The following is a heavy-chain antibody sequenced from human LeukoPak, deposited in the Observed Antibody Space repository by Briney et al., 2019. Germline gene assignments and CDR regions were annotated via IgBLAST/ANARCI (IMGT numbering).Heavy chain of an antibody. CDR1: GGSISSGGYS. CDR3: ARGYGDYWVFDY. CDR2: IYYSGST. J-gene: IGHJ4*02. Sequence: PSETLSLTCAVSGGSISSGGYSWSWIRQTPGKGLEWIGYIYYSGSTNYNPSLKSRVTISVDTSKNQFSLKLSSVTAADTAVYYCARGYGDYWVFDYWGQGTLVTVSS. D-gene: IGHD4-17*01. V-gene: IGHV4-61*08.